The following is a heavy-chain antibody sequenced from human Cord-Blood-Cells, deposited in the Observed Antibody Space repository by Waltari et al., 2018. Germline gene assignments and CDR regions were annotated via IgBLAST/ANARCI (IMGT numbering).Heavy chain of an antibody. CDR2: IIPIFGTA. CDR1: GGTCSIYD. Sequence: QVQLVLSGAAVTKPGSSVLVSCKASGGTCSIYDIRWLRLAPVQGLEWMGGIIPIFGTANYAQKFQGRVTITADESTSTAYMELSSLRSEDTAVYYCARGLYYSSSSASYYFDYWGQGTLVTVSS. V-gene: IGHV1-69*01. J-gene: IGHJ4*02. D-gene: IGHD6-6*01. CDR3: ARGLYYSSSSASYYFDY.